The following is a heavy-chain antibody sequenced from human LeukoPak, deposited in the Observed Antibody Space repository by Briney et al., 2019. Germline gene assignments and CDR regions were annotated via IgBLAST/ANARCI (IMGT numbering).Heavy chain of an antibody. CDR2: IYNSGST. V-gene: IGHV4-61*01. Sequence: SETLSLTCTVSGGSVNSGNYYWSWIRQPPGKGLEWIGYIYNSGSTNYNPSLKSRVTISVDTSKNQFSLNLDSVTAADTAVYYCVRDRELNYWGQGTLVTVSS. D-gene: IGHD3-10*01. CDR1: GGSVNSGNYY. CDR3: VRDRELNY. J-gene: IGHJ4*02.